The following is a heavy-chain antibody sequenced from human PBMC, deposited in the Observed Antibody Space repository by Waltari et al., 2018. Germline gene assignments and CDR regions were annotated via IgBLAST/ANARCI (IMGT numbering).Heavy chain of an antibody. J-gene: IGHJ4*02. CDR1: GFTSSSYW. D-gene: IGHD3-10*01. CDR3: ARGGGSGSYFFDY. Sequence: EVQLVESGGGLVQPGGSLRLSCAASGFTSSSYWMSWVRQAPGKGLEWVANIKQDGSEKYYVDSVKGRFTISRDNAKNSLYLQMNSLRAEDTAVYYCARGGGSGSYFFDYWGQGTLVTVSS. CDR2: IKQDGSEK. V-gene: IGHV3-7*01.